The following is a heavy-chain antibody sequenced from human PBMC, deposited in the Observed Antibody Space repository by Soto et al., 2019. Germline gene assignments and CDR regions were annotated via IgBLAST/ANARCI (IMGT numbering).Heavy chain of an antibody. CDR2: IYYSGST. Sequence: SETLSLTCTVSGGSISSYYWSWIRQPPGKGLEWIGYIYYSGSTNYNPSLKSRVTISVDTSKNQFSLKLSSVTAADTAVYYCARLGRYSYGYYYYYGMGVWGQGTTVTVSS. V-gene: IGHV4-59*01. CDR3: ARLGRYSYGYYYYYGMGV. J-gene: IGHJ6*02. CDR1: GGSISSYY. D-gene: IGHD5-18*01.